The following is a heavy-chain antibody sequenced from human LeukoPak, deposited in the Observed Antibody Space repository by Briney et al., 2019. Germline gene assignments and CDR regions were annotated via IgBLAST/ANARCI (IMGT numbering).Heavy chain of an antibody. D-gene: IGHD3-3*01. J-gene: IGHJ4*02. Sequence: GGSLRLSCAASGFTFSSYAMHWVRQAPGKGLEWVANIKQDGSEKYYVDSVKGRFTISRDNAKNSLYLQMNSLRAEDTAVYYCARLSLKVLEWSPTKGKETHYFDYWGQGTLVTVSS. V-gene: IGHV3-7*03. CDR3: ARLSLKVLEWSPTKGKETHYFDY. CDR1: GFTFSSYA. CDR2: IKQDGSEK.